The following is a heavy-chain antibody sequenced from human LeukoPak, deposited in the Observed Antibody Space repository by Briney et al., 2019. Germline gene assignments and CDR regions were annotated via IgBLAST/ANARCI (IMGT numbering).Heavy chain of an antibody. CDR2: ISAYNGHT. J-gene: IGHJ6*04. Sequence: ASVKVSCKASGYTFTSYGVSWVRQAPGQGLEWMGWISAYNGHTKYAQNFQGRVTMTTDTSTNTTYMELRSLRSDDTAFYYCARGPSDCTSASCYGGDYYYFDMDVWGKGTTVTVSS. D-gene: IGHD2-2*01. CDR3: ARGPSDCTSASCYGGDYYYFDMDV. V-gene: IGHV1-18*01. CDR1: GYTFTSYG.